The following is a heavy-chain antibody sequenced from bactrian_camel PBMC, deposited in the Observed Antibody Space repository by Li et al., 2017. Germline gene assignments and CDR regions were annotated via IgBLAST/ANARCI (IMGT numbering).Heavy chain of an antibody. J-gene: IGHJ6*01. CDR2: IDTDGTR. Sequence: VQLVESGGGSVQAGGSLTLSCAASGYRDLSMAWFRQAPGKEREGIATIDTDGTRTYADSMKGRFTISTDKSKNTVFLQMSSLKADDSAMYICAADVYSPMAWARGDFAYWGQGTQVTVS. V-gene: IGHV3S53*01. CDR1: GYRDLSMA. D-gene: IGHD1*01. CDR3: AADVYSPMAWARGDFAY.